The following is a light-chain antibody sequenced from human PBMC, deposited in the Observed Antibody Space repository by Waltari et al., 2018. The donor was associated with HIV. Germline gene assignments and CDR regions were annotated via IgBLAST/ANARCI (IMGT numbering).Light chain of an antibody. V-gene: IGKV3-20*01. Sequence: QSPGTLSLSPGERATLSCRASQSVSSSYLAWYQQKPGQAPRLLIYGASSRATGIPDRFSGSGSGTDFTLTISRLEPEDFAVYYCQQYGSSSWTFGQGTKVEIK. CDR3: QQYGSSSWT. CDR2: GAS. J-gene: IGKJ1*01. CDR1: QSVSSSY.